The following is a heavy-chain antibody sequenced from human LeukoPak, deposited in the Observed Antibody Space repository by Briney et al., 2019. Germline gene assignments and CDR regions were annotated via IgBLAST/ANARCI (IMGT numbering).Heavy chain of an antibody. V-gene: IGHV1-2*06. CDR3: VRGEWWVYYFDY. J-gene: IGHJ4*02. CDR1: GYTFTGYY. D-gene: IGHD2-15*01. Sequence: ASVKVSCXASGYTFTGYYMHWVRRAPGQGLEWMGRINPNSGGTNYAQKFQGRVTMTRDTSISTAYMELSRLRSDDTAVYYCVRGEWWVYYFDYWSQGTLVTVSS. CDR2: INPNSGGT.